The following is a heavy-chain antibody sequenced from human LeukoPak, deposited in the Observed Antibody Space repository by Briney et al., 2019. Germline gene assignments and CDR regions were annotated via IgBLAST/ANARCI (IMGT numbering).Heavy chain of an antibody. CDR3: GRGPYCSGATCYSQYFDY. CDR1: GYTFITYG. D-gene: IGHD2-15*01. Sequence: ASVKVSCKACGYTFITYGISWVRQAPGQGLEWMGWISAYNGDTKYSQKLQGRVTMTTDTSTSTAYMELRSLRSDDTAVYYCGRGPYCSGATCYSQYFDYWGQGTLVTVSS. V-gene: IGHV1-18*01. J-gene: IGHJ4*02. CDR2: ISAYNGDT.